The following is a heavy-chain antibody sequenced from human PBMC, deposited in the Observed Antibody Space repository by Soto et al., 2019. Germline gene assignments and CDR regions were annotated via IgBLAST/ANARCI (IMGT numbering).Heavy chain of an antibody. CDR1: RGSISSGGYY. CDR2: IYYSGST. V-gene: IGHV4-31*03. CDR3: ARDDSSGFDY. D-gene: IGHD3-22*01. Sequence: SETLSLTCTVSRGSISSGGYYWSWIRQHPGKGLEWIGYIYYSGSTYYNPSLKSRVTISVDTSKNQFSLKLSSVTAADTAVYYCARDDSSGFDYWGQGTLVTVSS. J-gene: IGHJ4*02.